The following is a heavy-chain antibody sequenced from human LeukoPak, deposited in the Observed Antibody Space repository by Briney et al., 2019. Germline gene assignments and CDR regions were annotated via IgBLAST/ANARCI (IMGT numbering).Heavy chain of an antibody. CDR3: ARWTRTRSAQYFFDS. CDR1: GGFISSDDYY. CDR2: IYYSGST. Sequence: TSETLSLTCSVSGGFISSDDYYWSWLRQPPGKGLEWIGHIYYSGSTSYNPSLNSRVTISVDTSKNQFALKLTSMTVADTAVYFCARWTRTRSAQYFFDSWGQGTLVTVSS. J-gene: IGHJ4*02. V-gene: IGHV4-30-4*01. D-gene: IGHD1-14*01.